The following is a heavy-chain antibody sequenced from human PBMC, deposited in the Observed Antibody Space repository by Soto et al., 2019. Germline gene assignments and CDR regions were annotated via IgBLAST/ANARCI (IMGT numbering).Heavy chain of an antibody. CDR1: GFTFSNYA. J-gene: IGHJ4*02. CDR2: IRGAGGYT. D-gene: IGHD3-10*01. CDR3: AKFYYDSGAYRGGFDY. V-gene: IGHV3-23*01. Sequence: EVQLLESGGGLVQPGGSLRLSCAASGFTFSNYAMSWVRQAPGKGLECVSIIRGAGGYTNYADSVKGRFTISRDNSKNTLYLQMNSLGGEDTALYYCAKFYYDSGAYRGGFDYWGQGTLVTVSS.